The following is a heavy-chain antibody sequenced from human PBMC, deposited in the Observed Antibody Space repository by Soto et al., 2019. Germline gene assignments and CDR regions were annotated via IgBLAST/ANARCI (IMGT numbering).Heavy chain of an antibody. CDR3: AKDKDQAVTGPLDY. D-gene: IGHD6-19*01. V-gene: IGHV3-23*01. CDR1: GFTFSIYA. CDR2: ISGSGGTT. Sequence: PGGSLRLSCAASGFTFSIYAMSWFRQAPGKGLEWVSAISGSGGTTYYADSVKGRFTISRDNSKNTLYLQMKSLRAEDTAVYYCAKDKDQAVTGPLDYWGQGTLVTVS. J-gene: IGHJ4*02.